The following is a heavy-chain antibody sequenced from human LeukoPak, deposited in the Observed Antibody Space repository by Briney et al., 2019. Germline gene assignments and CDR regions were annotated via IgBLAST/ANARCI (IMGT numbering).Heavy chain of an antibody. CDR3: ASVTRRNYGMDV. CDR2: ITPFNGNT. Sequence: ASVKVSCKASGYTFTSYAMHWVRQAPGQALEWMGWITPFNGNTNYAQKFQDRVTITRDRSMSTAYMELSSLRSEDTAMYYCASVTRRNYGMDVWGQGTTVTVSS. D-gene: IGHD4-11*01. V-gene: IGHV1-45*02. J-gene: IGHJ6*02. CDR1: GYTFTSYA.